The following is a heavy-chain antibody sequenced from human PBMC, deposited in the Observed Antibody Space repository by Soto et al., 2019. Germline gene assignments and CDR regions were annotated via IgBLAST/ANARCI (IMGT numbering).Heavy chain of an antibody. D-gene: IGHD3-3*01. J-gene: IGHJ6*01. V-gene: IGHV1-8*01. CDR3: ARERKFDFWRKGLDV. CDR1: GYPFTTYD. Sequence: ASLKFSYNSSGYPFTTYDINWVRQAPGQGLEWLGWMDPNSGSTGYAQNFQGRITMTRNISRNTAHMELSSLQSEDTAVYYCARERKFDFWRKGLDVWGQGTTVTVSS. CDR2: MDPNSGST.